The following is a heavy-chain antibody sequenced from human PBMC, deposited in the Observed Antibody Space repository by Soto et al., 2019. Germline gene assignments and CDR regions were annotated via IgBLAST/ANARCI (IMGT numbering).Heavy chain of an antibody. CDR3: GLASKWELLGYFYGMDV. J-gene: IGHJ6*02. Sequence: QVQLVQSGAEVKKPGSSAKVSCKASGGTFNTFAFTWVRQAHGQGFEWMGGVIPLFNTPDYAQKFQGRVTITADASPSTVYLDLSGLSSADTAVDFCGLASKWELLGYFYGMDVWGQGTTVIVSS. V-gene: IGHV1-69*01. CDR1: GGTFNTFA. CDR2: VIPLFNTP. D-gene: IGHD1-26*01.